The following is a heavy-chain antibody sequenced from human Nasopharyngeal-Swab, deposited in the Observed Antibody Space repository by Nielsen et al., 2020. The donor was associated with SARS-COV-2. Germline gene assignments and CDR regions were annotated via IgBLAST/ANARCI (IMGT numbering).Heavy chain of an antibody. D-gene: IGHD2-8*01. Sequence: GGSLRLSCAASGFTFSSYGMHWVRPAPGKGLEWVAVIWYDGSNKYYADSVKGRFTISRDNSKNTLYLQMNSLRAEDTAVYYCARGSYGQSGYYYYMDVWGKGTTVTVSS. CDR2: IWYDGSNK. CDR3: ARGSYGQSGYYYYMDV. J-gene: IGHJ6*03. V-gene: IGHV3-33*01. CDR1: GFTFSSYG.